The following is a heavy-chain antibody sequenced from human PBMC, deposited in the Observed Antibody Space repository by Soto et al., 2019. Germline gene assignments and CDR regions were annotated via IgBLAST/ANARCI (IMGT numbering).Heavy chain of an antibody. J-gene: IGHJ2*01. CDR3: AKKAVVGRSSNWYFDL. CDR1: GFTFSNYV. Sequence: EVQLVESGGGLVQPGGSQRLSCAASGFTFSNYVMYWVRQAPGKGLEYVSAISGDGGDTYQANSVKGRFTISRDNSKNTVYLQMDSLSAEDMAVYYCAKKAVVGRSSNWYFDLWGRGTLVTVSS. D-gene: IGHD2-15*01. V-gene: IGHV3-64*01. CDR2: ISGDGGDT.